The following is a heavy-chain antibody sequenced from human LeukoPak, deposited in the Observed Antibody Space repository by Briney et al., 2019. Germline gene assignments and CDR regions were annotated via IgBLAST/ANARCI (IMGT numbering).Heavy chain of an antibody. Sequence: PSETLSLTCSVSGVSISSIYWNWIGPPPGRGRVWFGDIHYSGSTNYNPSLNSRVTISVDTSKNQFSLKLGSVTTADTAGYYCARGGSSGSNWFDPWGQGTLVTVSS. CDR3: ARGGSSGSNWFDP. CDR1: GVSISSIY. D-gene: IGHD3-22*01. CDR2: IHYSGST. J-gene: IGHJ5*02. V-gene: IGHV4-59*01.